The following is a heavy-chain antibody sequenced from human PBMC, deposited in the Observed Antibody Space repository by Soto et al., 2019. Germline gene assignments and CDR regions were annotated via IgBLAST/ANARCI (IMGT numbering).Heavy chain of an antibody. D-gene: IGHD6-19*01. CDR2: ISGSANNA. J-gene: IGHJ4*02. V-gene: IGHV3-23*01. Sequence: GVSPRLSFAASGFTFSSYSMSWVRQAPGKGLEWISAISGSANNAYYPDSVRGRFAVSRDNSKNTVYLQMNSLRAEDTAVYYWAKTAGSGWHLSDWGQEILLTVP. CDR3: AKTAGSGWHLSD. CDR1: GFTFSSYS.